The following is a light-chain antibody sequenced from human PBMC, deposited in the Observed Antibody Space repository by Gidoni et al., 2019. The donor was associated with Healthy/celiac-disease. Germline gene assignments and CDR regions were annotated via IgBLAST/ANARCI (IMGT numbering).Light chain of an antibody. CDR1: QSVSSSY. CDR3: QQYGRN. Sequence: EIVLTQSPGTLSLSLGERATLSCRASQSVSSSYLAWYQQKPGQAPRLLIYGASSRATGIPDRCSGSGSGTDFTLTISRLEPEDFAVYYCQQYGRNFGPGTKVDIK. J-gene: IGKJ3*01. V-gene: IGKV3-20*01. CDR2: GAS.